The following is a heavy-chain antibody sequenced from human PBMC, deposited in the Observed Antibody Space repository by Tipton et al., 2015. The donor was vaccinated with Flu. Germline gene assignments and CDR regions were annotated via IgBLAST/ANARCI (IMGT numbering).Heavy chain of an antibody. D-gene: IGHD3-22*01. Sequence: QVQLVQSGAEVKKPGASVKVSCKAFGYTFTGYYMHWVRQAPGQGLEWMGWINPNSGGTNYAQKFQGRVTMTRDTSISTAYMELSRLRSDDTAVYYCARYRWNMIKNPNDAFDIWGQGTMVTVSS. V-gene: IGHV1-2*02. CDR3: ARYRWNMIKNPNDAFDI. CDR1: GYTFTGYY. CDR2: INPNSGGT. J-gene: IGHJ3*02.